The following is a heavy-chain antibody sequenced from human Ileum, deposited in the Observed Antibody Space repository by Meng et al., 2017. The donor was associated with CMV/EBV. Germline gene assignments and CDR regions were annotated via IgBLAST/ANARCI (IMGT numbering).Heavy chain of an antibody. Sequence: LRLSCATSGFSFSNYGMTWVRQAPGKGLEWVSSITGSGSKANYADSVKGRFTISRDMSTNTLYLQMNSLTAEDTAVYYCAKGIAAADPWGQGTLVTVSS. CDR3: AKGIAAADP. CDR1: GFSFSNYG. V-gene: IGHV3-23*01. J-gene: IGHJ5*02. D-gene: IGHD6-13*01. CDR2: ITGSGSKA.